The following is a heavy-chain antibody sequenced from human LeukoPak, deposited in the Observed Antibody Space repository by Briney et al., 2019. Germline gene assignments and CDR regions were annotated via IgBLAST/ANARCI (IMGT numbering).Heavy chain of an antibody. D-gene: IGHD3-22*01. CDR1: GGSISGGNYY. CDR2: ISPSGST. V-gene: IGHV4-61*02. Sequence: SETLSLTCTVSGGSISGGNYYWTWLRQPAGKGLEWIGRISPSGSTNHNPSLTSRVTISVDTSKNQFSLKLSSVTAADTAVYYCARVHYYDASDYSTSNWFNPWGQGTLVTVSS. CDR3: ARVHYYDASDYSTSNWFNP. J-gene: IGHJ5*02.